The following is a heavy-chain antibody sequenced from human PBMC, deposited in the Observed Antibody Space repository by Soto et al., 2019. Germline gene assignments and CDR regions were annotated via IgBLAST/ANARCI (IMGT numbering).Heavy chain of an antibody. CDR2: INPNSGGT. CDR1: GYTFTGYY. J-gene: IGHJ3*02. CDR3: ARDTGFRADYYDSSGYYPLDI. D-gene: IGHD3-22*01. Sequence: GASVKVSCKASGYTFTGYYMHWVRQAPGQGLEWMGWINPNSGGTNYAQKFQGWVTMTRDTSISTAYMELSRLRSDDTAVYYCARDTGFRADYYDSSGYYPLDIWGQGTMVT. V-gene: IGHV1-2*04.